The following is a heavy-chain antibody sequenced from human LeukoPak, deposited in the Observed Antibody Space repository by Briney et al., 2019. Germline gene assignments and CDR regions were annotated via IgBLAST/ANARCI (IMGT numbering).Heavy chain of an antibody. Sequence: GGSLRLSCAASGFTVNNNYMTWVRQAPGKGPQCVAIISSGGGTSYADSVKGRFTVSRDNSKNTMFLQMNSLRAEDTAVYYCARTFDRGWHFDFWGQGTLVTVSA. CDR2: ISSGGGT. V-gene: IGHV3-53*01. CDR1: GFTVNNNY. CDR3: ARTFDRGWHFDF. J-gene: IGHJ4*02. D-gene: IGHD6-19*01.